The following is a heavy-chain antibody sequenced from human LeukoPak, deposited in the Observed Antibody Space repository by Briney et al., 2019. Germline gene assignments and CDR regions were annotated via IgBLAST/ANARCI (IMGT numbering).Heavy chain of an antibody. Sequence: GGSLRLSCAASGFTFSSYGMHWVRQAPGKGLEWVAVISYDGSNKYYADSVKGRFTISRDNSKNTLYLQMNSLRAEDTAVYYCARVSPNTVTTLQYFDYWGQGTLVTVSS. CDR2: ISYDGSNK. J-gene: IGHJ4*02. CDR3: ARVSPNTVTTLQYFDY. V-gene: IGHV3-30*03. CDR1: GFTFSSYG. D-gene: IGHD4-17*01.